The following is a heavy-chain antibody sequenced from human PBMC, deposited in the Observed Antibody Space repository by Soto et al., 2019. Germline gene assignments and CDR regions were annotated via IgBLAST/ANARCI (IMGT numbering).Heavy chain of an antibody. CDR3: AKDGVGGGGQLWLVGFPDY. Sequence: QVQLVDSGGGVVQPGGSLRLSCAASGFTFSSYGIHWVRQTPGKGLERVAVISPDGSKQYYTDSVKGRFTIARDNSKNAMYLQMNSVRAEDKAIYYCAKDGVGGGGQLWLVGFPDYWGQGTQVTVSS. D-gene: IGHD6-19*01. V-gene: IGHV3-30*18. CDR2: ISPDGSKQ. CDR1: GFTFSSYG. J-gene: IGHJ4*02.